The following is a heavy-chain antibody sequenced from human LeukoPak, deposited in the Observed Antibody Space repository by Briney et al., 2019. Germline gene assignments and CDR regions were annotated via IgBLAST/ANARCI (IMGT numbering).Heavy chain of an antibody. V-gene: IGHV3-48*02. J-gene: IGHJ4*02. CDR2: ISSSSSTI. CDR3: ARKFGY. CDR1: GFTFSDYS. Sequence: AGGSLRLSCAASGFTFSDYSMTWVRQAQGKGLEWVSYISSSSSTIYYADSVKGRFTTSRDNAKNSLCLQMSSLRDEDTAVYFCARKFGYWGQGSLVTVSS.